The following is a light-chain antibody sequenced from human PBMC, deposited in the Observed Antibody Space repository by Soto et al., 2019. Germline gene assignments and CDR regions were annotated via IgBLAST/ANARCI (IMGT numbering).Light chain of an antibody. V-gene: IGLV2-14*01. Sequence: QSALTQPASVSGSPGQSITISCTGTSSDVGGYNYVSWYQQHPGKAPKLMIYDVSNRPSGVSNRFSGSKSGNTASPTISGLQAEDEADYYCSSYTSSSIFFGTGTKSPS. CDR1: SSDVGGYNY. J-gene: IGLJ1*01. CDR3: SSYTSSSIF. CDR2: DVS.